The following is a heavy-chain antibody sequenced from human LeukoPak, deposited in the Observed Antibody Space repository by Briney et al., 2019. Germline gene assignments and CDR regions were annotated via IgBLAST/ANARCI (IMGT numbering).Heavy chain of an antibody. CDR1: GFTFTSSA. Sequence: SVKVSCKDSGFTFTSSAVQWVRQARGQRLEWIGWIVVGSGNTNYAQKFQERVTITRDMSTSTAYMELSSLRSEDMAVYYCAAGGLLWFGESAQMDVWGQGTTVTVSS. J-gene: IGHJ6*02. CDR2: IVVGSGNT. CDR3: AAGGLLWFGESAQMDV. D-gene: IGHD3-10*01. V-gene: IGHV1-58*01.